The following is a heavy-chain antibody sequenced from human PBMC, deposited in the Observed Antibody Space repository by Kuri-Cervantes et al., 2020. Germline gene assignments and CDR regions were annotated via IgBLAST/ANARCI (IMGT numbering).Heavy chain of an antibody. CDR1: GGSFSGYY. CDR3: AHSGIFEAFDI. D-gene: IGHD3-3*01. Sequence: SETLSLTCAVYGGSFSGYYWSWIRQPPGKGLEWIGEINHSGSTNYNPSLKSRVTISVDTSKNQFSLKLSSVTAADTAVYYCAHSGIFEAFDIWGQGTMVTVSS. V-gene: IGHV4-34*01. J-gene: IGHJ3*02. CDR2: INHSGST.